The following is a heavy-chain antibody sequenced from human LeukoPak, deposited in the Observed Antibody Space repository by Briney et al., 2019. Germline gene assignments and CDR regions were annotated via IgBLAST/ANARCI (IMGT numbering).Heavy chain of an antibody. CDR3: ARMYYDYVWGSTEAFDI. Sequence: SETLSLTCAVYGGSFSGYYWSWIRQPPGKGLEWIGEINHSGSTNYNPSLKSRVTISINTSKNQFSLKLSSVTAADTAVYYCARMYYDYVWGSTEAFDIWGQGTMVTVSS. D-gene: IGHD3-16*01. CDR1: GGSFSGYY. V-gene: IGHV4-34*01. J-gene: IGHJ3*02. CDR2: INHSGST.